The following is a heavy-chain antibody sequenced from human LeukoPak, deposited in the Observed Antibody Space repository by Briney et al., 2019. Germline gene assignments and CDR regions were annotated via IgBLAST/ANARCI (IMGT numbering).Heavy chain of an antibody. J-gene: IGHJ4*02. CDR3: ARDWGGSGPTSHDY. D-gene: IGHD3-16*01. CDR1: GFTFKSSW. Sequence: GGSLRLSCAASGFTFKSSWMHWVRQPPGRGPVWVSRISSDGTNTRYADSVRGRFTVSRDNAKNTLYLQMNSLRVEDSAVYCCARDWGGSGPTSHDYWGQGTLVTVSS. CDR2: ISSDGTNT. V-gene: IGHV3-74*01.